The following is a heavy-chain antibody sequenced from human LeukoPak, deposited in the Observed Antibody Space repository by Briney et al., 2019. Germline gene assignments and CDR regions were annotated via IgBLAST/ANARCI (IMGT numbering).Heavy chain of an antibody. D-gene: IGHD2-2*01. Sequence: PGGSLRLSCAASEFTFSSYNMNWVRQAPGKGLEWVSSISSSSKYIYYADSVKGRFTISRDNSKNTLYLQMNSLRAEDTAVYYCARGRGRYCSSTSCPNLPYYYYMDVWGKGTTVTVSS. J-gene: IGHJ6*03. CDR2: ISSSSKYI. CDR1: EFTFSSYN. CDR3: ARGRGRYCSSTSCPNLPYYYYMDV. V-gene: IGHV3-21*04.